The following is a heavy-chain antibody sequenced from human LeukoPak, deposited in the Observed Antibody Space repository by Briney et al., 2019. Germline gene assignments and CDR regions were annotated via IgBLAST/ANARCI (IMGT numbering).Heavy chain of an antibody. J-gene: IGHJ6*03. D-gene: IGHD3-10*01. V-gene: IGHV4-4*07. CDR1: GGSIRDYY. CDR2: IYTSGST. CDR3: ARGGDQGGYYMDV. Sequence: SETLSLTCTVSGGSIRDYYWTWIRQPAGKGLEWIGRIYTSGSTNYKSSLKSRVTMSMDTPKNQFSLRLTSVTAADTGIYYCARGGDQGGYYMDVWGKGTTVTISS.